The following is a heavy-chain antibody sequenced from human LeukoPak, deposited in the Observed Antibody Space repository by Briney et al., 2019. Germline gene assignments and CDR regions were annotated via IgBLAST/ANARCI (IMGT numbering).Heavy chain of an antibody. V-gene: IGHV4-59*08. CDR1: GGSISNYY. D-gene: IGHD5-24*01. CDR3: ARLDAAAGRYLQFFY. J-gene: IGHJ4*02. CDR2: IHDSGST. Sequence: PSETLSLTCSVSGGSISNYYWSWIRQSPEKGLEWIGYIHDSGSTNYNPSLKSRVTISVDTSKNQFSLKLSSVTAADTAVYYCARLDAAAGRYLQFFYWGQGTLVTVSS.